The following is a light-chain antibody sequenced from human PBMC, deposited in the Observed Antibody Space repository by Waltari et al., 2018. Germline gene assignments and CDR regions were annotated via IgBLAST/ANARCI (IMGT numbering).Light chain of an antibody. J-gene: IGKJ5*01. CDR1: QNIGTN. CDR3: HQTSSLPIT. Sequence: EIVLTQSPGFQSVAPKEKVTITCRASQNIGTNLHWYQQKPDQPPKLLIKFASQSISGVPSRFSGSGSGTDFTLTINILEPEDAAAYYCHQTSSLPITFGQGTRLEIK. V-gene: IGKV6D-21*02. CDR2: FAS.